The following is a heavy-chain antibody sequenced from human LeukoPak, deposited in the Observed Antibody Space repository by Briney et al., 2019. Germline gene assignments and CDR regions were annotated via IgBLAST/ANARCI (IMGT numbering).Heavy chain of an antibody. CDR1: GFTCSSYA. Sequence: GGSLRLSCAASGFTCSSYAMSWVRQAPGKGLEWVSAISGSAGSTYYADSVKGRFTISRDNSKNTLYLQMNSLRAEDTAVYYCARESSIAYYYDSSGYHFDYWGQGTLVTVSS. J-gene: IGHJ4*02. D-gene: IGHD3-22*01. V-gene: IGHV3-23*01. CDR3: ARESSIAYYYDSSGYHFDY. CDR2: ISGSAGST.